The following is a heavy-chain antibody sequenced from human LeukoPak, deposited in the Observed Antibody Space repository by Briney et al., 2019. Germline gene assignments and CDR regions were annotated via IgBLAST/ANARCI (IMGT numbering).Heavy chain of an antibody. CDR3: AKHSGSYFIYYVDS. CDR1: GFTFSSYG. V-gene: IGHV3-23*01. J-gene: IGHJ4*02. Sequence: PGGSLRLSCAASGFTFSSYGMSWVRQAPGKGLEWVSTISGSAYHTYYADSVKGRFTVSRDNSANTLYLQMNSLRADDTALYYCAKHSGSYFIYYVDSWGQGTLVTVSS. CDR2: ISGSAYHT. D-gene: IGHD1-26*01.